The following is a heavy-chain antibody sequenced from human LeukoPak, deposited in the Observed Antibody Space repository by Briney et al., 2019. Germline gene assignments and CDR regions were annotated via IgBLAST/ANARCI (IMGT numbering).Heavy chain of an antibody. V-gene: IGHV3-23*01. CDR3: AKDGSLYSSGSTYFDY. CDR1: GFTFSSYA. D-gene: IGHD6-19*01. CDR2: ISGSGGST. J-gene: IGHJ4*02. Sequence: GGSLRLSCAASGFTFSSYAMGWVRQAPGKGLEWVSAISGSGGSTYYADSVKGRFTISRDNSKNTLYLQMNSLRAEDTAVYYCAKDGSLYSSGSTYFDYWGQGTLVTVSS.